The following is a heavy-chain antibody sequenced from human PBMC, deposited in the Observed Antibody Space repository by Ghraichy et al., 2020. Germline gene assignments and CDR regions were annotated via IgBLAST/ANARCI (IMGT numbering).Heavy chain of an antibody. V-gene: IGHV4-59*01. J-gene: IGHJ4*02. Sequence: SETLSLTCTVSGGSINTYYWSWIRQPPGKGLEWIGYISYRESANYNPSLKSRVTISMDTSKKKFSLKVISVTAADTAVYYCARGGLAEFDSWGQGTRVTVSS. CDR1: GGSINTYY. CDR2: ISYRESA. D-gene: IGHD1-14*01. CDR3: ARGGLAEFDS.